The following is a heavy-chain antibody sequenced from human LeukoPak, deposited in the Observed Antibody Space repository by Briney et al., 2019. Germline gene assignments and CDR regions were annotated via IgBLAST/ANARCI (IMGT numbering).Heavy chain of an antibody. D-gene: IGHD3-10*01. Sequence: GGSLRLSCAASGFTLSSYWMSWVRQAPGKGLEWVANIKQDGSEKYYVDSVKGRFTISRDNAKNSLYLQMNSLRAEDTAVYYCARDAAWFGELLDAFDIWGQGTMVTVSP. CDR3: ARDAAWFGELLDAFDI. V-gene: IGHV3-7*03. CDR1: GFTLSSYW. CDR2: IKQDGSEK. J-gene: IGHJ3*02.